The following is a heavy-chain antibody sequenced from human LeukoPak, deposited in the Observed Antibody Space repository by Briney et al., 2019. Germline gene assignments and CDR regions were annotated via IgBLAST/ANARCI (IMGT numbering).Heavy chain of an antibody. V-gene: IGHV1-24*01. J-gene: IGHJ3*02. CDR3: ATSLVGFSRDDAFDI. CDR2: FDPEDGET. D-gene: IGHD3-9*01. Sequence: GASVNVSCTVSGYTLTELSMHWVRQAPGKGLEWMGGFDPEDGETIYAQKFQGRVTMTEDTSTDTAYMELSSLRSEDTAVYYCATSLVGFSRDDAFDIWGQGTMVTVSS. CDR1: GYTLTELS.